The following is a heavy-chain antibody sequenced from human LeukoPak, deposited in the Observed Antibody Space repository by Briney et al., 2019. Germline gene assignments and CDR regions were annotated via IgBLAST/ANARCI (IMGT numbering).Heavy chain of an antibody. J-gene: IGHJ4*02. D-gene: IGHD6-13*01. CDR3: ARAQAAAEHLVPFDY. V-gene: IGHV1-46*01. Sequence: GASVKVSCKASGYTFTSYYMHWVRQAPGQGLEWMGIINPSGGSTSYAQKFQGRVTMTRDTSTSTVYMELSSLRSEDTAVYYCARAQAAAEHLVPFDYWGQGTLVTVSS. CDR2: INPSGGST. CDR1: GYTFTSYY.